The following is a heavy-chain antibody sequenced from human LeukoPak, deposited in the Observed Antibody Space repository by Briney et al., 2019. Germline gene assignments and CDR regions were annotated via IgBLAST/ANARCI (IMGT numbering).Heavy chain of an antibody. J-gene: IGHJ6*02. CDR1: GASISDGDCY. Sequence: PSQTLSLTCTVSGASISDGDCYWNWIRQPPGTGLEWIGYIYSSGSIYYNASLKSRVTISVDTSKNQFSLNLRSVTAADTAVYYCSRDDFWSDSRPTHGVDVWGQGTTVIVSS. CDR3: SRDDFWSDSRPTHGVDV. V-gene: IGHV4-30-4*01. CDR2: IYSSGSI. D-gene: IGHD3-3*01.